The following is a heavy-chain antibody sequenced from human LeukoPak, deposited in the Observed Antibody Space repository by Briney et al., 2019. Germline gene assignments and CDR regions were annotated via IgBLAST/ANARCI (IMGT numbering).Heavy chain of an antibody. CDR2: ISGNAAAT. V-gene: IGHV3-23*01. Sequence: GGSLRLSCVASEFIFSNFAMSWVRQAPGKGLEWVSTISGNAAATYYGDSVKGRFTISRDNSRNTLYLQMNCLRAEDTAIYYCAKDRTHRRYYDSTGYYNQYDYWGQGALVTVSS. CDR1: EFIFSNFA. J-gene: IGHJ4*02. CDR3: AKDRTHRRYYDSTGYYNQYDY. D-gene: IGHD3-22*01.